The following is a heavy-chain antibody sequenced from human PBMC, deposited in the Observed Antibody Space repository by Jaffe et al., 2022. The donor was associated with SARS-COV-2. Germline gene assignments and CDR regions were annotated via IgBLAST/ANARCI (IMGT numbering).Heavy chain of an antibody. CDR1: GFTFRNYA. CDR2: ISDSGDST. CDR3: PYGDWDN. Sequence: EVQLLESGGGLVQPGGSLRLSCAASGFTFRNYAMGWVRQAPGKGLEWVSTISDSGDSTHYADSVKGRFTISRDNSKNTFSLQMNSLRAEDTAVYYCPYGDWDNWGQGALVTVSS. J-gene: IGHJ4*02. D-gene: IGHD4-17*01. V-gene: IGHV3-23*01.